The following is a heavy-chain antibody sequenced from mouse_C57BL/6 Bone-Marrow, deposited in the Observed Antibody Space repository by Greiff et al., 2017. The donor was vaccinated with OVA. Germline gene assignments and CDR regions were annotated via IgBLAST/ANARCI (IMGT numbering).Heavy chain of an antibody. CDR3: ARRGTTVHYDFDY. V-gene: IGHV1-20*01. D-gene: IGHD1-1*01. CDR2: INPYNGDT. Sequence: VQLQQSGPELVKPGDSVKISCKASGYSFTGYFMNWVMQTHGKSLEWIGRINPYNGDTFYNQKFKGKATLTVDKSSSTAHMELRSLTSEDSAVYYCARRGTTVHYDFDYWGQGTTLTGSS. J-gene: IGHJ2*01. CDR1: GYSFTGYF.